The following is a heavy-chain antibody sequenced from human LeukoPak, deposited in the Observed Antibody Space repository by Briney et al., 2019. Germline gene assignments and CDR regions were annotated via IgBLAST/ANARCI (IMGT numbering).Heavy chain of an antibody. V-gene: IGHV4-39*01. Sequence: SETLSLTCTVSGGSISSSSYYWGWIRQPPGKGLEWIGSIYYSGSTYYNPSLKSRVTISVDTSKNQFSLKLSSATAADTAVYYCARVKGYSSSWYWFDPWGQGTLVTVSS. D-gene: IGHD6-13*01. CDR3: ARVKGYSSSWYWFDP. J-gene: IGHJ5*02. CDR1: GGSISSSSYY. CDR2: IYYSGST.